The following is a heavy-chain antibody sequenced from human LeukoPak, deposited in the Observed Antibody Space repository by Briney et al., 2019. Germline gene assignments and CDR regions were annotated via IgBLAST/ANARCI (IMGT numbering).Heavy chain of an antibody. CDR1: GFPFSSYE. CDR2: IRSSGITI. J-gene: IGHJ4*02. D-gene: IGHD4-11*01. Sequence: GGSLRLSCAASGFPFSSYEMNWVRQAPGKGLKWISVIRSSGITIYYADSVKGRFTISRDNTRNSLNLQMNSLRAEDTAIYYCARQFNYDRPFDYWGQGTLVTVSS. V-gene: IGHV3-48*03. CDR3: ARQFNYDRPFDY.